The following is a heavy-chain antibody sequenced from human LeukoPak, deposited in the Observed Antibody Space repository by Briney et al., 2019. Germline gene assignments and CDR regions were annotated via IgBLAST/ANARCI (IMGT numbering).Heavy chain of an antibody. Sequence: GASVKVSCKASGYTFTADYMHWVRQAPGQGLEWMGWINPNSGGTNYAQKFQGRVIMTRDTSTNTAYMDLSSLTADETAVYFCARDRMGDCGTTSCYLAYWGQGAQVTVSS. CDR2: INPNSGGT. CDR3: ARDRMGDCGTTSCYLAY. D-gene: IGHD2-2*01. CDR1: GYTFTADY. J-gene: IGHJ4*02. V-gene: IGHV1-2*02.